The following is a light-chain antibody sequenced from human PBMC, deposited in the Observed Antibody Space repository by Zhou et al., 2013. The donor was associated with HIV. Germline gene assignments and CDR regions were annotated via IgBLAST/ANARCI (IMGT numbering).Light chain of an antibody. CDR1: QSISSW. CDR3: QQATSFPLT. J-gene: IGKJ4*01. V-gene: IGKV1D-12*01. CDR2: GAS. Sequence: DIQMTQSPSSVSASVGDRVTITCRASQSISSWLAWYQQKPGKAPKLLISGASSLQGGVPSRFSGSGSGTDFTLSISSLQPEDFATYYCQQATSFPLTFGGGTKVEIK.